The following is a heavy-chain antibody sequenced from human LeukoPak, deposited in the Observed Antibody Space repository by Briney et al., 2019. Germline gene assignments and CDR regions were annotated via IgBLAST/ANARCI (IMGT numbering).Heavy chain of an antibody. D-gene: IGHD3-16*01. CDR2: VFYSGSA. Sequence: PSETLSLTCTVSGGSIRSSDYFWGWIRQPPGKGLEWIGNVFYSGSAHYNASLKSRVTLSADTSKNQFSLQLRSVTAADTAVYYCARHVDGYSYALPRYYFDPWGRGILVTASS. CDR3: ARHVDGYSYALPRYYFDP. V-gene: IGHV4-39*01. J-gene: IGHJ4*02. CDR1: GGSIRSSDYF.